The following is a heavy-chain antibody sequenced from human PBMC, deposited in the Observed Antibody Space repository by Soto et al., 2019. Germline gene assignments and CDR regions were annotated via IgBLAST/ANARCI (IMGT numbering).Heavy chain of an antibody. CDR1: GGFIRGSSYF. V-gene: IGHV4-39*01. CDR2: ISYSGST. CDR3: ATGWGFCGGGSCQSAFDH. Sequence: SETLSLTCIVSGGFIRGSSYFWGWIRQPPGKGLEWIGSISYSGSTHYSPSLRSRVTTSVDTSKNQFSLKLSSVTAADTAVYYCATGWGFCGGGSCQSAFDHWGQGTLVTVSS. D-gene: IGHD2-21*01. J-gene: IGHJ5*02.